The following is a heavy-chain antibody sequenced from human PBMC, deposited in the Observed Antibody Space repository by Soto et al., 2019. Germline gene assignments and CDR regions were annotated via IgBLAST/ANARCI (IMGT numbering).Heavy chain of an antibody. D-gene: IGHD3-3*01. J-gene: IGHJ4*02. V-gene: IGHV3-15*01. CDR3: ASGTGKSDFDY. Sequence: GGSLRLSCAASGFIFTDAWMSWVRQAPGKGLEWVGRIKSKTEAATRDFAAPVKGRFAISRDDSKNTVFLQMNSLKIEDSGVYYCASGTGKSDFDYWGLGTLVTV. CDR1: GFIFTDAW. CDR2: IKSKTEAATR.